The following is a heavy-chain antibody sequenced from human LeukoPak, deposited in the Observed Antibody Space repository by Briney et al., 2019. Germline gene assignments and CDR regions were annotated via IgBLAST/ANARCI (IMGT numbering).Heavy chain of an antibody. J-gene: IGHJ4*02. CDR3: TRDTSSWLPYDY. D-gene: IGHD6-13*01. CDR1: GFTFGDYA. V-gene: IGHV3-49*04. CDR2: IRSKAYGGTT. Sequence: GGSLRLSCTASGFTFGDYAMSWVRQAPGKGLEWVGFIRSKAYGGTTEYTASVKGRFTISRDDSKSIAYLQMNSLKTEDTAVYYCTRDTSSWLPYDYWGQGTLVTVSS.